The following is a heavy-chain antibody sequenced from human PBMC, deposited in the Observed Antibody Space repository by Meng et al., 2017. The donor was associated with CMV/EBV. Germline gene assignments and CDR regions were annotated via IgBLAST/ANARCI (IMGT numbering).Heavy chain of an antibody. CDR2: ISGSGGST. CDR3: AKEGSSSLGGAFDI. D-gene: IGHD6-6*01. Sequence: GESLKISCAASGFTFSSYAMSWVRQAPGKGLEWVSAISGSGGSTYYADSVKGLFTISRDNSKNTLYLQMNSLRAEDTAVYYCAKEGSSSLGGAFDIWGQGTMVTVSS. V-gene: IGHV3-23*01. CDR1: GFTFSSYA. J-gene: IGHJ3*02.